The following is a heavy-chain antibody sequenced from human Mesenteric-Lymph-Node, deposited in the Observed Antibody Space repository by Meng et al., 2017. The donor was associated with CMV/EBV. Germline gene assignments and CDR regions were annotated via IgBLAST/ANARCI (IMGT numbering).Heavy chain of an antibody. Sequence: GESLKISCAASGFTFSSYSMNWVRQAPGKGLEWVSSISSSSSYIYYADSVKGRFTVSRDNAKNSLYLQMNSLRAEDTAVYYCASEDFDPWGQGTLVTVSS. V-gene: IGHV3-21*01. CDR3: ASEDFDP. CDR2: ISSSSSYI. CDR1: GFTFSSYS. J-gene: IGHJ5*02.